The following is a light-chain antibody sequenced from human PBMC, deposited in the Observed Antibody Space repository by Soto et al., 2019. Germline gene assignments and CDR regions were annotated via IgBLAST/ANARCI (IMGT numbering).Light chain of an antibody. CDR1: SSDVGAYNH. CDR2: DVS. J-gene: IGLJ2*01. V-gene: IGLV2-14*01. Sequence: QSVLTQPASVSGSPGQSITISCTGTSSDVGAYNHVSWYQQHPGKAPKLLIYDVSNRPSGVSNRFSGSKSGNTASLTISGLQAEDEADYYCTSYTSSSTVLFGGGTQLTVL. CDR3: TSYTSSSTVL.